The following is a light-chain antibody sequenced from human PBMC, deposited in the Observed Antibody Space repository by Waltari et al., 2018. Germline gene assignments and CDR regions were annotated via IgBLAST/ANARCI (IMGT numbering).Light chain of an antibody. CDR3: VLYLGSGVWV. CDR2: STN. Sequence: QTVVTQEPSFSVSPGGTVTLTCGLSSGSVSTSNYPSWYQQTPGQAPRTLSYSTNTRSSGVPDRFSGSILGNKAALTITGAQADDESDYYCVLYLGSGVWVFGGGTKLTVL. CDR1: SGSVSTSNY. J-gene: IGLJ3*02. V-gene: IGLV8-61*01.